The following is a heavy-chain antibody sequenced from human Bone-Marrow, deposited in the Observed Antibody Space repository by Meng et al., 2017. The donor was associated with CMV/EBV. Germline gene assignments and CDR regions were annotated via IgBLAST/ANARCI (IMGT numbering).Heavy chain of an antibody. CDR3: AREGVVVPAAFDY. CDR2: SIPILGIA. J-gene: IGHJ4*02. D-gene: IGHD2-2*01. V-gene: IGHV1-69*04. CDR1: GGTFSSYT. Sequence: SVKVSCKATGGTFSSYTISWVRQAPGQGLEWMGRSIPILGIANYAQKFQGRVTITADKSTSTAYMELSSLRSEDTAVYYCAREGVVVPAAFDYWGQGTLVTVSS.